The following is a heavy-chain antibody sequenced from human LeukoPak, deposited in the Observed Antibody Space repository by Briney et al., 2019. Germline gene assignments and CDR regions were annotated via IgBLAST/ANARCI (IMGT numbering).Heavy chain of an antibody. J-gene: IGHJ3*02. CDR1: GFTFSSYW. CDR2: INSDGSST. V-gene: IGHV3-74*01. CDR3: ARERVGQWPDHDAFDI. D-gene: IGHD6-19*01. Sequence: GGSLRLSCAASGFTFSSYWMYWVRQAPGKGLVWVSRINSDGSSTKYADSVKGRFTISRDNAKNTLYLQMNSLRAEDTAVYYCARERVGQWPDHDAFDIWGQGTRVTVSS.